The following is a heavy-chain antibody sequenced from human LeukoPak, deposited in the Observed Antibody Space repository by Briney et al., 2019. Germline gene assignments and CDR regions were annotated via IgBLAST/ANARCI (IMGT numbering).Heavy chain of an antibody. V-gene: IGHV3-30*18. J-gene: IGHJ5*02. D-gene: IGHD1-14*01. CDR1: GFTFSSYA. CDR2: ISYDGSNK. CDR3: AKTGA. Sequence: PGGSLRLSCAASGFTFSSYAMSWVRQAPGKGLEWVAVISYDGSNKYYADSVKGRFTISRDNSKNTLYLQMNSLRAEDTAAYYCAKTGAWGQGTLVTVSS.